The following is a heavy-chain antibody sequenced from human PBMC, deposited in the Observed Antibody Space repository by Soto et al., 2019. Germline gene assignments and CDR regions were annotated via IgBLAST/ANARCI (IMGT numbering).Heavy chain of an antibody. J-gene: IGHJ4*02. V-gene: IGHV3-11*01. D-gene: IGHD3-16*01. Sequence: QVHLEESGGGLVKPGGSLRLSCTASGFIFSDYYMSWIRQAPGKGLEWVSDISNSGRITHHADSVEGRFTISRDNAKDSLYLQMNSLRTEDSAIYCGARAHGGGGLTLEYWGQGTLVTVSS. CDR1: GFIFSDYY. CDR2: ISNSGRIT. CDR3: ARAHGGGGLTLEY.